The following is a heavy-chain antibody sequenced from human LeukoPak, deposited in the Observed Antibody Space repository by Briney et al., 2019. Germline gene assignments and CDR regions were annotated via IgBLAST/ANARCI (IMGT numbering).Heavy chain of an antibody. CDR1: GGSISSYY. Sequence: SETLFLTCTVSGGSISSYYWSWIRQPPGKGLEWIGYIYYSGSTNYNPSLKSRVTISVDTSKNQFSLKLSSVTAADTAVYYCVRSTRVLTVDYWGQGTLVTVSS. CDR3: VRSTRVLTVDY. D-gene: IGHD3-9*01. V-gene: IGHV4-59*01. CDR2: IYYSGST. J-gene: IGHJ4*02.